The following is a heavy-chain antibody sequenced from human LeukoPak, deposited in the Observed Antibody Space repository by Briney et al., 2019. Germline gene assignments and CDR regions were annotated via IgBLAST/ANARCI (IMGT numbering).Heavy chain of an antibody. CDR3: ARDSSSWIQLNDAFDI. V-gene: IGHV3-33*01. Sequence: PGRSLRLSCAASGFTFSSYGMHWVRQAPGKGLEWVAVIWYDGSNKYYADSVKGRFTISRDNSKNTLYLQMNSLRAEDTAVYYCARDSSSWIQLNDAFDIWGQGTMVTVSS. CDR2: IWYDGSNK. CDR1: GFTFSSYG. J-gene: IGHJ3*02. D-gene: IGHD5-18*01.